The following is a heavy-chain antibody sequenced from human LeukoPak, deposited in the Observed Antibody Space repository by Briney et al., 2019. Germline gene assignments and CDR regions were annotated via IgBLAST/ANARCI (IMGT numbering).Heavy chain of an antibody. CDR2: IIPIFGTA. J-gene: IGHJ3*02. Sequence: SVKVSCQASGGTFSSYAISWVRQAPGQGLEWMGGIIPIFGTANYAQKFQGRVTITADEYTSTAYMELSSLRSEDTAVYYCARALGDSSSWYAFDIWAQGTMVIVSS. CDR3: ARALGDSSSWYAFDI. CDR1: GGTFSSYA. D-gene: IGHD6-13*01. V-gene: IGHV1-69*01.